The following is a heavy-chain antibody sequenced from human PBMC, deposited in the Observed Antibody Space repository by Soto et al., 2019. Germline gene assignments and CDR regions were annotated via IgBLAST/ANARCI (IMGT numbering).Heavy chain of an antibody. CDR3: AREAASFDL. V-gene: IGHV3-53*02. Sequence: EMQLVETGGGLIQPGGSLRLSCAASGFSVSSYQMSWVRQAPGKGLEWISVIYYGGSTYYADYLQGRFTISRDSSTNNLYLQMTDLRAYDTADYYCAREAASFDLWGQGTMFTVS. J-gene: IGHJ3*01. CDR2: IYYGGST. CDR1: GFSVSSYQ.